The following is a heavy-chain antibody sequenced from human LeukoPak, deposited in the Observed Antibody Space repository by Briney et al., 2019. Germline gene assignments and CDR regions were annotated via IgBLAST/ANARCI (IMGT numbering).Heavy chain of an antibody. CDR3: ARNDMAAAGTFAF. CDR1: GGSFRSKA. CDR2: IIPSFDVS. V-gene: IGHV1-69*05. J-gene: IGHJ6*04. D-gene: IGHD6-13*01. Sequence: ASLKVSCKASGGSFRSKAVSWVRQAPGQGLEWMGAIIPSFDVSNYAQKFQGRITITMDESASTAYMELTSLRSEDTAVYYCARNDMAAAGTFAFWGKGTTVTVSS.